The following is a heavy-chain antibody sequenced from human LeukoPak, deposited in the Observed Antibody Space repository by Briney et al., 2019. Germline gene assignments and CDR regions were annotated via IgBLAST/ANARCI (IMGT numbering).Heavy chain of an antibody. J-gene: IGHJ4*02. Sequence: SETLSLTCSVYGGSFSNYYWTWIRQPPGKGLEWIGETNHSGSTNYNPSLKSRVTISVDTSKNQFSLKLRSVTAADTAVYYCARRRDYYYDSTGSYRRRQYFFDYWGRGTLVTVSS. D-gene: IGHD3-22*01. CDR3: ARRRDYYYDSTGSYRRRQYFFDY. CDR1: GGSFSNYY. CDR2: TNHSGST. V-gene: IGHV4-34*01.